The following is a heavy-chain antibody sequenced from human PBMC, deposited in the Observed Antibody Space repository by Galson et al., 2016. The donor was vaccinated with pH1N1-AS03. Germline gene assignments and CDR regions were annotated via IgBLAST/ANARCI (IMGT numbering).Heavy chain of an antibody. D-gene: IGHD3-10*01. J-gene: IGHJ3*02. CDR2: ISHSDEGK. Sequence: SLRLSCAGSGFIFSDYEMNWIRQAPGKGPEWISYISHSDEGKFYADSVKGRFSISRDSDQNSLYLQMDGLRAEGTGVYYCARDANYQDNNVYYDVFVIRGPGTVVTVSS. V-gene: IGHV3-48*03. CDR3: ARDANYQDNNVYYDVFVI. CDR1: GFIFSDYE.